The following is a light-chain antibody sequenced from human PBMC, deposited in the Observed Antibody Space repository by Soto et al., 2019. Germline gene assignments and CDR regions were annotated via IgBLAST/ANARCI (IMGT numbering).Light chain of an antibody. CDR1: SSNIGAGYD. CDR3: QSYDSSVSGQVV. V-gene: IGLV1-40*01. J-gene: IGLJ2*01. CDR2: GNS. Sequence: QAVVTQPPSVSGAPGQRVTISCTGSSSNIGAGYDVHWYQQLPGTAPKLLIYGNSNRPSGVPDRFSGSKSGTSASLAVTGLQADDEADYYCQSYDSSVSGQVVFGGGTKVTVL.